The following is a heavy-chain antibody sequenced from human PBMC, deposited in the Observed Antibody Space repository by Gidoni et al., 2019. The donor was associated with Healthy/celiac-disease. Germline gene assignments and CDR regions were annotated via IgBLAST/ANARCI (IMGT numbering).Heavy chain of an antibody. J-gene: IGHJ4*02. CDR1: GGPIRISSYY. V-gene: IGHV4-39*01. CDR3: ARQPAAAASAFDY. CDR2: IYYSGST. Sequence: QLPLQESGPGLVKPSETLSLTCPLPGGPIRISSYYWGWIRQPPGKGLEWIGSIYYSGSTYYNPSLKSRVTISVDTSKNQFSLKLSSVTAADTAVYYCARQPAAAASAFDYWGQGTLVTVSS. D-gene: IGHD6-13*01.